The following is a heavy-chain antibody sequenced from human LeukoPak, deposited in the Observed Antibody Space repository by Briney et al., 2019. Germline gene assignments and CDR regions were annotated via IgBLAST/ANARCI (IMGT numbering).Heavy chain of an antibody. D-gene: IGHD3-16*02. Sequence: GGSLRLSCAASGFTFRSYAMSWVRQAPGKGLEWVLGIGGGGATTYYADSVKGRFTISRDNSKNTLNLQMNSLRDEDTAVYYCAKVSDDYVWGSYRRFDYWGQGILVTVSS. CDR3: AKVSDDYVWGSYRRFDY. J-gene: IGHJ4*02. CDR2: IGGGGATT. CDR1: GFTFRSYA. V-gene: IGHV3-23*01.